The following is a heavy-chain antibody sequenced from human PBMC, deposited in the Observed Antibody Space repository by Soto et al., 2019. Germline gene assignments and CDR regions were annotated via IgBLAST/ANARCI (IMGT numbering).Heavy chain of an antibody. J-gene: IGHJ4*02. Sequence: PGGSLRLSCAASGLTVSSNYMSWVRQAPGKGLEWVSVIYSGGTTYYADSVKGRFTISRDNSKNTLYLQISSLRAEDTAVYYCARFGYNYGSLNHYSFDYWGQGTLVTVSS. CDR1: GLTVSSNY. CDR3: ARFGYNYGSLNHYSFDY. V-gene: IGHV3-66*01. D-gene: IGHD3-10*01. CDR2: IYSGGTT.